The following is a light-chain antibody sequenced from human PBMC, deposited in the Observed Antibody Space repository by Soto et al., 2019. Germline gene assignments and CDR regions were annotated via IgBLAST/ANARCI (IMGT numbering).Light chain of an antibody. V-gene: IGLV2-8*01. CDR1: SSDVGGYNY. J-gene: IGLJ2*01. CDR2: EVS. Sequence: QSALTQPPSASGSPGQSVTISCTGTSSDVGGYNYVSWYQQHPGKAPKLMIYEVSKRPSGVPDRFSGSKSGNTASLTVSGLQADEEADYYCSSYAGSNNFVVFGGGTKVTVL. CDR3: SSYAGSNNFVV.